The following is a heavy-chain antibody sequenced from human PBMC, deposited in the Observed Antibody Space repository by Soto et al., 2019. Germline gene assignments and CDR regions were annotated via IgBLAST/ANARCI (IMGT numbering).Heavy chain of an antibody. Sequence: PGGSLRLSCAASGFTFSSYAMSWVRQAPGKGLEWVSAISGSGGSTYYADSVKGRFTSSRDNSKNTLYLKMKSLRAEETAVYYCATDYVFNLFDPWGQGTLVTVSS. CDR2: ISGSGGST. J-gene: IGHJ5*02. CDR1: GFTFSSYA. V-gene: IGHV3-23*01. CDR3: ATDYVFNLFDP. D-gene: IGHD3-16*01.